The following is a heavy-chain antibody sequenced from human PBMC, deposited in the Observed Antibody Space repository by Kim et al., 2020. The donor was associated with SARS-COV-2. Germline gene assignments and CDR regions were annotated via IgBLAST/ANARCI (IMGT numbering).Heavy chain of an antibody. CDR3: ARGAAAALTPFDY. J-gene: IGHJ4*02. D-gene: IGHD6-13*01. Sequence: YPGSVKGRFTISRENAKNSLYLQMNSLRAGDTAVYYCARGAAAALTPFDYWGQGTLVTVSS. V-gene: IGHV3-13*01.